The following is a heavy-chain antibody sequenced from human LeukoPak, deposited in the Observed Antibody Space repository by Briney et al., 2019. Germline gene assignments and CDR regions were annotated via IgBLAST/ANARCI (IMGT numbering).Heavy chain of an antibody. Sequence: SETLSLTCTVSGGSISSYYWSWIRQPPGKGLEWIGYIYYSGSTNYNPSLKSRVTISVDTSKNQFSLKLSSVTAADTAVYYCARVDRDFRSGYPNWFDPWGQGTLVTVSS. V-gene: IGHV4-59*01. CDR3: ARVDRDFRSGYPNWFDP. CDR2: IYYSGST. D-gene: IGHD3-3*01. J-gene: IGHJ5*02. CDR1: GGSISSYY.